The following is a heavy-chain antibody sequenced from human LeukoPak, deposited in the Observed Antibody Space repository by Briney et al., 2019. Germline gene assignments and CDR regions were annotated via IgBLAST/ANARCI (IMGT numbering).Heavy chain of an antibody. CDR2: INHSGST. CDR1: GGSFSGYY. CDR3: ARLIRLNRGLRYPYYYYYYYMDV. J-gene: IGHJ6*03. Sequence: TSETLSLTCAVYGGSFSGYYWSWIRQPPGKGPEWIGEINHSGSTNYNSSLKSRVTISVDTSKNQFSLKLSSVTAADTAVYYCARLIRLNRGLRYPYYYYYYYMDVWGKGTTVTISS. D-gene: IGHD3-9*01. V-gene: IGHV4-34*01.